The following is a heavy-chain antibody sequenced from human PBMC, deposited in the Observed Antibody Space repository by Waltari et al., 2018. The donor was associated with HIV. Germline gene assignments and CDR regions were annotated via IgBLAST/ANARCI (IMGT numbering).Heavy chain of an antibody. CDR3: ARVYCSGGSCYSDACDI. J-gene: IGHJ3*02. D-gene: IGHD2-15*01. V-gene: IGHV1-3*01. CDR1: GYTFTSYA. Sequence: QVQLVQSGAEVKKPGASVKVSCKASGYTFTSYAMHWVRQAPGQRLEWMGWINAGNGNTKYSQKFQGRVTITRDTSASTAYMELSSLRSEDTAVYYCARVYCSGGSCYSDACDIWGQGTMVTVSS. CDR2: INAGNGNT.